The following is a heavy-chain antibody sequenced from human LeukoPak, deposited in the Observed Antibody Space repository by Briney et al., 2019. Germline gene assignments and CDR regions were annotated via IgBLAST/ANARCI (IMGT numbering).Heavy chain of an antibody. Sequence: TGGSLRLSCAASGFTFSSYSMNWVRQAPGKGLEWVSYISSSSSTIYYADSVKGRFTISRDNAKNSLYLQMNSLRAEDTAVYYCARPAADCGGDCYWAFDYWGQGTLVTVSS. V-gene: IGHV3-48*01. CDR3: ARPAADCGGDCYWAFDY. J-gene: IGHJ4*02. CDR1: GFTFSSYS. D-gene: IGHD2-21*01. CDR2: ISSSSSTI.